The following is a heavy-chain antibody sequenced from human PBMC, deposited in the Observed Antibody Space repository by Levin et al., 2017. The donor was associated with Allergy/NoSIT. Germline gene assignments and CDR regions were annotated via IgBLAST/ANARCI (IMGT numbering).Heavy chain of an antibody. CDR2: TYYRSNWDN. CDR3: ARGRGDIAVAGTTPFDY. V-gene: IGHV6-1*01. D-gene: IGHD6-19*01. Sequence: SETLSLTCAISGDTVSSNSATWNWIRQSPSRGLEWLGRTYYRSNWDNEYAGSVKSRITINPDTSKNQFSLQLNSVTPEDTAVYYCARGRGDIAVAGTTPFDYWGPGTLVTVSS. CDR1: GDTVSSNSAT. J-gene: IGHJ4*02.